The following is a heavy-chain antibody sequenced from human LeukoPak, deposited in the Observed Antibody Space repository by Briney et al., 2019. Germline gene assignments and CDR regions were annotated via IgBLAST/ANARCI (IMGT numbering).Heavy chain of an antibody. CDR3: ARVESSTSYDAFDI. CDR1: GYTFTSYD. V-gene: IGHV1-8*03. Sequence: ASVTVSFKASGYTFTSYDINWVRQATGQGLGWMGWMNPNSGNTGYAQKFQGRVTITRNTSISTAYMELSSLRSEDTAVYYCARVESSTSYDAFDIWGQGTMVTVSS. J-gene: IGHJ3*02. CDR2: MNPNSGNT. D-gene: IGHD2-2*01.